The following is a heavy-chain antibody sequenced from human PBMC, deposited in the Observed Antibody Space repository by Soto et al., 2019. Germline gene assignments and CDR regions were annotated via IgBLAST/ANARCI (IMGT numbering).Heavy chain of an antibody. D-gene: IGHD1-1*01. CDR2: IYPGDSDKKY. CDR3: ARHIDAYNGKDH. J-gene: IGHJ4*02. Sequence: PXESLTISCKTSGYSFANYWIGLVRQMPGKGLEWMGIIYPGDSDKKYRYSPSFQGQVTISVDKSISTAYLQWSSLKASDTAIYYCARHIDAYNGKDHWGQGTLVTVSS. V-gene: IGHV5-51*01. CDR1: GYSFANYW.